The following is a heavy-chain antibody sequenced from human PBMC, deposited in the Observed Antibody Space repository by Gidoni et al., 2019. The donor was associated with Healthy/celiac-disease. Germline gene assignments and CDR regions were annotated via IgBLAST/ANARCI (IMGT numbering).Heavy chain of an antibody. V-gene: IGHV3-53*01. CDR2: IYSGGST. Sequence: EVQLVESGGGLIQPGGSLRLSCAASGFTVSSNYMSWVRQAPGKGLAWVAFIYSGGSTYYADSVKGRFTISRDNSKNTLYLQMNSLRAEDTAVYYCASLRGSYYYYFDYWGQGTLVTVSS. J-gene: IGHJ4*02. CDR3: ASLRGSYYYYFDY. CDR1: GFTVSSNY. D-gene: IGHD1-26*01.